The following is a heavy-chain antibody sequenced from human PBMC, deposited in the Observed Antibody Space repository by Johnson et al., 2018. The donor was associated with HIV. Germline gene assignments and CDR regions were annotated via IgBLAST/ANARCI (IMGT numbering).Heavy chain of an antibody. D-gene: IGHD3-22*01. Sequence: QLVESGGGVVQPGRFLRLSCAASGFTFSSYGMHWVRQAPGKGLDWVAVIWYDGSNKYYADSVKGRFTISRDNSKNTLYLQMNSLRAEDTAVYYCAKDWHYYDSSGYYPNDAFDIWGQGTMVTVSS. CDR1: GFTFSSYG. CDR2: IWYDGSNK. J-gene: IGHJ3*02. V-gene: IGHV3-33*06. CDR3: AKDWHYYDSSGYYPNDAFDI.